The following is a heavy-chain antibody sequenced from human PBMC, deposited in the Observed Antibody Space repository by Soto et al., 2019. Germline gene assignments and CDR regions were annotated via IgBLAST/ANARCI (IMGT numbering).Heavy chain of an antibody. J-gene: IGHJ6*02. D-gene: IGHD2-2*02. CDR2: IYSSGST. CDR3: ARFVRSCSGTTCYTRADV. CDR1: GGSISSYY. Sequence: SETLSRTCTVSGGSISSYYWSWIRQPPGKRLAWIGFIYSSGSTNYNPSLKSRVTMSVDTSKNQFSLKLRSVIVADTAVYHCARFVRSCSGTTCYTRADVWGQGTTVTVSS. V-gene: IGHV4-59*01.